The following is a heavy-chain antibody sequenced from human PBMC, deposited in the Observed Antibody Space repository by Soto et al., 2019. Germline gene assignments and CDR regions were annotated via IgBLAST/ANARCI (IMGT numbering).Heavy chain of an antibody. CDR3: ARDGPDYDILTGYSSGYFDY. Sequence: ASVKVSCKASGYTFTSYAMHWVRQAPGQGLEWMGRIIPILGIANYAQKFQGRVTITADKSTSTAYMELSSLRSEDTAVYYCARDGPDYDILTGYSSGYFDYWGQGTLVTVSS. J-gene: IGHJ4*02. CDR2: IIPILGIA. D-gene: IGHD3-9*01. CDR1: GYTFTSYA. V-gene: IGHV1-69*04.